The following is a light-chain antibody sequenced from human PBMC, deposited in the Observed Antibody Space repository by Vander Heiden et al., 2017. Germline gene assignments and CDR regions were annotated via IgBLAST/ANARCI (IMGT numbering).Light chain of an antibody. CDR3: QQCYSTLRT. CDR1: QSISSY. J-gene: IGKJ1*01. Sequence: HITHSPSSLSASVGDRVTITCLASQSISSYLNWYQQKPGKAPKLLIYAASSLQSGVPSRFSGSGSGTDFTLTISRLQPEDFATYYCQQCYSTLRTFGQGTKVEIK. V-gene: IGKV1-39*01. CDR2: AAS.